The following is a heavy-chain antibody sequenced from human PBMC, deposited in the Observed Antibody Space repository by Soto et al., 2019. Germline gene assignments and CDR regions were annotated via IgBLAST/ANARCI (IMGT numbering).Heavy chain of an antibody. V-gene: IGHV3-33*01. D-gene: IGHD1-1*01. CDR3: ERDTKPGTTYHMDV. CDR1: GFTFSTYG. J-gene: IGHJ6*02. CDR2: IWYDGTDK. Sequence: PGGSLRLSCAASGFTFSTYGMHWVRQGPGKGLEWVAVIWYDGTDKYYADSVKGRFTISRDNSKDTLYLQMNSLRAEDTAVYYCERDTKPGTTYHMDVWGQGTTVTVSS.